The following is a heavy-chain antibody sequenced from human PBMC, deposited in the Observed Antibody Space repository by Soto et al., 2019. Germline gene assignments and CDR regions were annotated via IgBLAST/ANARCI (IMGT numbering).Heavy chain of an antibody. CDR1: GFSLSTSGVG. Sequence: QITLKESGPTLVKPTQTLTLTCTFSGFSLSTSGVGVGWIRQPPGKALEWLALIYWDDDKRYSPSLKSRLTITKDTSKNQVVLTMTNMDPVDTATYYCAHRPQVVYDLWRQNNWFDPWGQGTLVTVSS. CDR2: IYWDDDK. CDR3: AHRPQVVYDLWRQNNWFDP. D-gene: IGHD3-3*01. V-gene: IGHV2-5*02. J-gene: IGHJ5*02.